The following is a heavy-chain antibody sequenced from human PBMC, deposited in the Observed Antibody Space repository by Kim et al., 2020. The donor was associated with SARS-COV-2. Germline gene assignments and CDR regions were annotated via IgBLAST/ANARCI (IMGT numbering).Heavy chain of an antibody. CDR3: ASLGARGHMGH. D-gene: IGHD3-10*01. CDR2: T. J-gene: IGHJ4*02. Sequence: TYYNPSLKSRVTISVDTSKNQFSLKLSSVTAADTAVYYCASLGARGHMGHWGQGTLVTVSS. V-gene: IGHV4-39*01.